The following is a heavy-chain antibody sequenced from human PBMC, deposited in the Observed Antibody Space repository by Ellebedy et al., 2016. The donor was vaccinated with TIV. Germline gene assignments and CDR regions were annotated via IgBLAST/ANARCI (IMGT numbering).Heavy chain of an antibody. J-gene: IGHJ4*02. Sequence: GGSLRLSXAASGFTFSSYGMHWVRQAPGKGLEWVAVIWYDGSNKYCADSVKGRFTISRDISKNTLYLQMNSLRAEDSAVYYCARDHCSTSCYHDNWGQGTLVTVSS. CDR2: IWYDGSNK. V-gene: IGHV3-33*08. CDR3: ARDHCSTSCYHDN. CDR1: GFTFSSYG. D-gene: IGHD2-2*01.